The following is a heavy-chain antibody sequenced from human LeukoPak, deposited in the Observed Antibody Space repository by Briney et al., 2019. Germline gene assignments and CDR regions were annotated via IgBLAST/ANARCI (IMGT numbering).Heavy chain of an antibody. V-gene: IGHV5-51*01. D-gene: IGHD3-10*01. J-gene: IGHJ5*02. Sequence: VESLKISCKGSGYSFTSYWIGWVRQTPGKGLEWMGIIYSGDSDTRYSPSFQGQVTISADKPISTAYLQWSSLKASDTAMCYCGRLEASMVRGVMSTPRTINWFDPWGQGTLVTVSS. CDR1: GYSFTSYW. CDR3: GRLEASMVRGVMSTPRTINWFDP. CDR2: IYSGDSDT.